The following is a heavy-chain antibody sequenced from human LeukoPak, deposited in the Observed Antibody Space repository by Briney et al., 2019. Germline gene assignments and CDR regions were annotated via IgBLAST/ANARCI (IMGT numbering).Heavy chain of an antibody. D-gene: IGHD2-21*01. CDR2: IYENGGTT. V-gene: IGHV3-23*01. CDR3: AKDFRIGYSAHFDY. J-gene: IGHJ4*02. CDR1: GFTFRSHA. Sequence: GGSLRLSCVGSGFTFRSHAMSWVRQAPEEGLEFVSGIYENGGTTYYADSVKGRFSISRDNSKNTLYLQMDSLRGEDTAVYYCAKDFRIGYSAHFDYWGQGALVTVSS.